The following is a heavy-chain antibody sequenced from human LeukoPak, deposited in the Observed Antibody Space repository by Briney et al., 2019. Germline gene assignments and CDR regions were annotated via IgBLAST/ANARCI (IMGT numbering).Heavy chain of an antibody. D-gene: IGHD4-17*01. Sequence: ASVKVSCKVSGYTLTELSMHWVRQAPGKGLEWMGGFDPEDGETIYAQKFQGRVTMTEDTSTDTAYMELSSLRPEDTAVYYCATAQVTTSGTDFDYWGQGTLVTVSS. CDR1: GYTLTELS. CDR2: FDPEDGET. J-gene: IGHJ4*02. V-gene: IGHV1-24*01. CDR3: ATAQVTTSGTDFDY.